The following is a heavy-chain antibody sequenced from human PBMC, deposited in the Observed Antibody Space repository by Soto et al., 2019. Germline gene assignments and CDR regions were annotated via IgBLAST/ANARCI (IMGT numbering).Heavy chain of an antibody. CDR3: ARPYCGGDCYTYGMDV. D-gene: IGHD2-21*02. V-gene: IGHV1-69*12. J-gene: IGHJ6*02. CDR1: GGTFSSYA. Sequence: QVQLVQSGAEVKKPGSSVKVSCKASGGTFSSYAISWVRQAPGQGLEWMGGIIPIFGTANYAQKFQGRVTITADESTSTAYMELSSLRSDDTAVYYCARPYCGGDCYTYGMDVWGQGTTVTVSS. CDR2: IIPIFGTA.